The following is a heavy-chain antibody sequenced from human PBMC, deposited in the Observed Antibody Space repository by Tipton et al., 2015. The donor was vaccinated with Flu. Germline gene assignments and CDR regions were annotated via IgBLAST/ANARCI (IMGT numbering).Heavy chain of an antibody. CDR2: IHRSGNT. V-gene: IGHV4-38-2*01. CDR1: GDYISSRYY. J-gene: IGHJ4*02. D-gene: IGHD1-26*01. CDR3: ARHISTSGSLYYFDY. Sequence: TLSLTCAVSGDYISSRYYWGWIRQPPGKGLEWIGNIHRSGNTYYNPALKSRVTMSVNTSNNQFSLKLRSLTAADTAVYYCARHISTSGSLYYFDYWGQGTLVTVSS.